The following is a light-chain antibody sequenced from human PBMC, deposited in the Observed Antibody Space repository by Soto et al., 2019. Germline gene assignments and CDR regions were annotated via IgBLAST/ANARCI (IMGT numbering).Light chain of an antibody. V-gene: IGKV4-1*01. J-gene: IGKJ1*01. CDR2: WAS. CDR1: QSVLYSINSKNY. Sequence: DIVMTQSPDSLAVSLGERASIDCKSSQSVLYSINSKNYLAWYQQKPGQPPKLLIYWASTRESGVPDRFSGSGSGTDFTLTISSLQAEDVAVYYCQQYDSAPRTFGQGTKVEIK. CDR3: QQYDSAPRT.